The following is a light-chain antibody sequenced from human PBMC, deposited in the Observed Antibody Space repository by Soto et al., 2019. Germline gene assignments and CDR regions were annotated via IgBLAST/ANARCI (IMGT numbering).Light chain of an antibody. V-gene: IGLV4-69*01. CDR3: QTWGTGLRV. CDR1: SGHSSYA. Sequence: QPVLTQSPSASASLGASVKLTCTLSSGHSSYAIAWHQQQPEKGPRYLMKLNSDGSHSKGDGIPDRFSGSSSGAERYLTISSLQSEDEADYYCQTWGTGLRVFGGVTKLTVL. CDR2: LNSDGSH. J-gene: IGLJ2*01.